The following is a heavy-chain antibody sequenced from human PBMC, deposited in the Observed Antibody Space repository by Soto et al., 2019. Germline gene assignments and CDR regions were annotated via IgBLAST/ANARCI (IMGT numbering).Heavy chain of an antibody. J-gene: IGHJ3*02. CDR2: ISAYNGNT. V-gene: IGHV1-18*01. D-gene: IGHD2-2*01. CDR3: AGSPIYCSSTSCYDSAFDI. Sequence: GASVKVSCKASGYTFTSYGISWVRQAPGQGLEWMGWISAYNGNTNYAQKLQGRVTMTTDTSTSTAYMELRSLRSDDTAVYYCAGSPIYCSSTSCYDSAFDIRGQGTMVTVSS. CDR1: GYTFTSYG.